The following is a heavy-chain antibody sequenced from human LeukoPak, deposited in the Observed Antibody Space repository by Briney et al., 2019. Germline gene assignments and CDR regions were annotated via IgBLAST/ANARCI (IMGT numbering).Heavy chain of an antibody. CDR2: INHSGST. CDR3: AGGTNNYDYYYYMDA. Sequence: SETLSLTCAVYGGSFSGYYWSWIRQPPGKGLEWIGEINHSGSTNYNPSLKSRVTISVDTSKNQFSLKLSSVTAADTAVYYCAGGTNNYDYYYYMDAWGKGTTVTVSS. J-gene: IGHJ6*03. V-gene: IGHV4-34*01. CDR1: GGSFSGYY. D-gene: IGHD2-8*01.